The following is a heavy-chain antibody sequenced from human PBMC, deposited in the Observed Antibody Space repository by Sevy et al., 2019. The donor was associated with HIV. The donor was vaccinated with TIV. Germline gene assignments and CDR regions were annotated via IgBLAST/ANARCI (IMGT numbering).Heavy chain of an antibody. CDR3: ASGPRYCSSTSCYSPGWVDP. J-gene: IGHJ5*02. Sequence: ASVKVSCKASGYTFTSYGISWVRQAPGQGLEWMGWISAYKGNTNYAQKLQGRVTMTTDTSTSTAYMELRRLRSDDTAVYYCASGPRYCSSTSCYSPGWVDPWGQGTLVTVSS. V-gene: IGHV1-18*01. D-gene: IGHD2-2*01. CDR1: GYTFTSYG. CDR2: ISAYKGNT.